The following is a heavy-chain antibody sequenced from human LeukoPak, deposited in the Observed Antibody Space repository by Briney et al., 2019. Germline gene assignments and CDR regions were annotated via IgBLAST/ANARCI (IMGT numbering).Heavy chain of an antibody. CDR2: IYYAGTT. V-gene: IGHV4-59*08. CDR1: GGSISSYY. CDR3: ARLKGYSSGWYPSYYFDY. J-gene: IGHJ4*02. Sequence: SETLSLTCTVSGGSISSYYWSWIRQPPGKGLEWIGYIYYAGTTNYNPSLKSRVTISVDTSKNQFSLKLSSVTAADTAVYYCARLKGYSSGWYPSYYFDYWGQGTLVTVSS. D-gene: IGHD6-19*01.